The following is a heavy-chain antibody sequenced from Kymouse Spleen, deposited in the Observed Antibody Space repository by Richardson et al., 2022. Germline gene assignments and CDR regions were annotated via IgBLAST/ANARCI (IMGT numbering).Heavy chain of an antibody. CDR3: ARQRLELRYFDL. CDR2: IYYSGST. V-gene: IGHV4-39*01. Sequence: QLQLQESGPGLVKPSETLSLTCTVSGGSISSSSYYWGWIRQPPGKGLEWIGSIYYSGSTYYNPSLKSRVTISVDTSKNQFSLKLSSVTAADTAVYYCARQRLELRYFDLWGRGTLVTVSS. CDR1: GGSISSSSYY. J-gene: IGHJ2*01. D-gene: IGHD1-7*01.